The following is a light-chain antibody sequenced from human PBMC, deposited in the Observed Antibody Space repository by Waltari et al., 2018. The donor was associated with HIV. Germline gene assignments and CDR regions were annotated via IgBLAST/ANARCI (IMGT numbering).Light chain of an antibody. V-gene: IGKV3-20*01. CDR2: GAS. CDR3: QQYGTSPPYT. CDR1: QSVRSSY. J-gene: IGKJ2*01. Sequence: EIVLTQSPGTLSVSPGERATLSCRASQSVRSSYLAWYQQKPGQAPRLLIYGASSRATGIPDRFSGSGSGTDFTLTISRLEPEDFAVYYCQQYGTSPPYTFGHGDQAGDQT.